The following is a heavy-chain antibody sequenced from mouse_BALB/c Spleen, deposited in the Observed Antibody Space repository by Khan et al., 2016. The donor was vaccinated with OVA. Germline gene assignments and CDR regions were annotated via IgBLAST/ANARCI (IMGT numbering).Heavy chain of an antibody. CDR2: IYPSDSYT. V-gene: IGHV1-69*02. Sequence: QVQLQQPGAKLVRPGASVKLSCKASGYTFTSYWINWVKQRPGQGLEWIGNIYPSDSYTNYNQKFKDKATLTVDKSSSTAYMQLSSPTSEDSAVYYCTRGNYGSSYSYFDYWGQGTTLTVSS. CDR3: TRGNYGSSYSYFDY. D-gene: IGHD1-1*01. CDR1: GYTFTSYW. J-gene: IGHJ2*01.